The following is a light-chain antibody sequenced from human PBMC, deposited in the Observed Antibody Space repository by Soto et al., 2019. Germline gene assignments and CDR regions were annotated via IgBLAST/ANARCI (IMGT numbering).Light chain of an antibody. CDR3: QAWDSRTAHPG. J-gene: IGLJ1*01. CDR2: QDS. CDR1: KLGAKY. Sequence: SYELTQPSSVSVSPGQTASITGSGEKLGAKYACWYQQKPGQSPVLVIYQDSKRPSGIPERFSGSNSGNTATLTISGTQAMDEAYYYCQAWDSRTAHPGFGTGPKLTVL. V-gene: IGLV3-1*01.